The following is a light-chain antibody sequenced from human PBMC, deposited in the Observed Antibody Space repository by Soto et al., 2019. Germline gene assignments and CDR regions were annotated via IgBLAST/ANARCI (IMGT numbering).Light chain of an antibody. CDR3: CSYAGGYTHAV. V-gene: IGLV2-11*01. J-gene: IGLJ2*01. CDR2: DVS. CDR1: SSDVGTYNY. Sequence: QSALTQPRSVSGPPGQSFSISCSGTSSDVGTYNYVSWYQQHPGKAPKLMIYDVSKRPSGVPDRFSGSKSGNTASLTISGLQAEDEADYYCCSYAGGYTHAVFGGGTKVTVL.